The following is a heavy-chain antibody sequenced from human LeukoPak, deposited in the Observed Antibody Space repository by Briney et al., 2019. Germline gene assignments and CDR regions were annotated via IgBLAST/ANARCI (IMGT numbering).Heavy chain of an antibody. D-gene: IGHD3-10*01. CDR3: ANARITMVRGVIENFDY. V-gene: IGHV3-23*01. CDR2: ISGIGGST. CDR1: GFTFSSYA. J-gene: IGHJ4*02. Sequence: GGSLRLSCAASGFTFSSYAMSWVRQAPGKGLEWVSAISGIGGSTYYADSVKGRFTISRDNSKNTLYLQMNSRRAEDTAVYYCANARITMVRGVIENFDYWGQGTLVTVSS.